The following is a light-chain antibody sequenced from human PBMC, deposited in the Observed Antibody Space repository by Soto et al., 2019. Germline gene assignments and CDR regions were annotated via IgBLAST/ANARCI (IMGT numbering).Light chain of an antibody. Sequence: EIVMTQSPATLSVSPWERATLSCRASQSVSSNLAWYQQKPGQAPRLLIYGASTRATGIPARFSGSGSGTEFTLTISSLQSEDFAIYYCQHYKSWPPWTFGQGTKVEIK. V-gene: IGKV3-15*01. CDR3: QHYKSWPPWT. CDR2: GAS. CDR1: QSVSSN. J-gene: IGKJ1*01.